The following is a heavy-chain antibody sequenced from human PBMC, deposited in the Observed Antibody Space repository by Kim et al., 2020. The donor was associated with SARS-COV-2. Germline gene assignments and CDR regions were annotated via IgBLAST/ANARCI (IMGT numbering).Heavy chain of an antibody. CDR1: GYTFTSYA. J-gene: IGHJ3*02. V-gene: IGHV1-3*01. CDR3: AAYMVRGVIIMGLDAFDI. D-gene: IGHD3-10*01. CDR2: INAGNGNT. Sequence: ASVKVSCKASGYTFTSYAMHWVRQAPGQRLEWMGWINAGNGNTKYSQKFQGRVTITRDTSASTAYMELSSLRSEDTAVYYCAAYMVRGVIIMGLDAFDIWGQGTMVTVSS.